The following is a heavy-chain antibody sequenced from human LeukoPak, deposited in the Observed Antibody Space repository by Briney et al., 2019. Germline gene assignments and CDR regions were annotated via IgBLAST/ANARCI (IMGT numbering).Heavy chain of an antibody. J-gene: IGHJ4*02. D-gene: IGHD3-10*01. V-gene: IGHV3-66*01. CDR1: GFTVSSNY. CDR2: IYSGGST. Sequence: PGGSLRLSCAASGFTVSSNYMSWVRQAPGKGLEWVSVIYSGGSTYYADSVKGRFTISRDNSKNTLYLQMNSLRAEDTAVYCCARDLLGPFDYWGQGTLVTVSS. CDR3: ARDLLGPFDY.